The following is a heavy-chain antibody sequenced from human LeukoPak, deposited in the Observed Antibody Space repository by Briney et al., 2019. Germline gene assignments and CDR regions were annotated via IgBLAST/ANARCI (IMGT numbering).Heavy chain of an antibody. Sequence: SQTLSLTCAISGDSVSSNSAAWNWIRQSPSRGLEWLGRTYYRSKWYNDYAVSVKSRITINPDTSKNRFSLQLNSVTPEDTAVYYCARHQDGSSSDTTDWFDPWGQGTLATVSS. J-gene: IGHJ5*02. D-gene: IGHD2-2*01. CDR2: TYYRSKWYN. CDR1: GDSVSSNSAA. V-gene: IGHV6-1*01. CDR3: ARHQDGSSSDTTDWFDP.